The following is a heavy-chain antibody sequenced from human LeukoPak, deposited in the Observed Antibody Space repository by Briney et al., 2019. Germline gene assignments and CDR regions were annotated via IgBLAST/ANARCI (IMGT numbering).Heavy chain of an antibody. CDR1: GFSFSNHW. Sequence: GESLRLSCAASGFSFSNHWMIWVRQAPGKGLEWVATINPDGTEKRYVDSVKGRFTISRDNGKNSLYLQMSSLRAEDTAVYYCVRDDRGIAVGSRDHGAQGTLVTVSS. V-gene: IGHV3-7*03. J-gene: IGHJ4*02. CDR2: INPDGTEK. CDR3: VRDDRGIAVGSRDH. D-gene: IGHD6-19*01.